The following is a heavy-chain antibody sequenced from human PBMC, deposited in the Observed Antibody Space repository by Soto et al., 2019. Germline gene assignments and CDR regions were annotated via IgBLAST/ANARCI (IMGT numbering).Heavy chain of an antibody. CDR1: GFTFSSYA. V-gene: IGHV3-48*03. CDR2: ISFSGGSI. J-gene: IGHJ4*02. Sequence: PGGSLRLSCAASGFTFSSYAMSWVRQAPGKGLEWVSHISFSGGSIYYADSVKGRFAISRDNAKKSLYLQMNGLRAEDTAVYYCARESDYDTFDHWGQGTLVTVSS. D-gene: IGHD1-26*01. CDR3: ARESDYDTFDH.